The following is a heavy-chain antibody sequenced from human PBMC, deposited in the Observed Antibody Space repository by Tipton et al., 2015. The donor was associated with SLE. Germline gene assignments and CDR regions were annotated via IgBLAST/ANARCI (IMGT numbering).Heavy chain of an antibody. CDR3: AGSIAARLAYYYYYMDV. CDR2: INHSGST. Sequence: TLSLTCAVYGGSFSGYYWNWIRQPPGKGLEWIGEINHSGSTKYNQSLKSRVTISVDTSKKQFSLKLTSVTAADTAVYYCAGSIAARLAYYYYYMDVWGKGTTVTVSS. D-gene: IGHD6-6*01. V-gene: IGHV4-34*01. CDR1: GGSFSGYY. J-gene: IGHJ6*03.